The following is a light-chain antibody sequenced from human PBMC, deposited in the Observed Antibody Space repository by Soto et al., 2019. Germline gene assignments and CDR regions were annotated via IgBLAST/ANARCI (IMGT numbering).Light chain of an antibody. J-gene: IGKJ1*01. CDR2: GAS. CDR3: QEYGTSRT. V-gene: IGKV3-20*01. CDR1: QSVSSTY. Sequence: EIVLTQSPGTLSLSPGERATLSCRASQSVSSTYLAWYQQKPGQAPRLLIYGASSRATGIPDRLSGSGSGTDFTLTISRLEPEDFAVYYCQEYGTSRTLGQGTKVEIK.